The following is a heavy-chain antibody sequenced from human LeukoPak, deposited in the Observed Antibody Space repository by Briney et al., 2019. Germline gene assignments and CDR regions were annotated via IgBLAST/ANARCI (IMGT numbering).Heavy chain of an antibody. CDR2: ISWDGGST. CDR1: GFTFDDYA. V-gene: IGHV3-43*02. CDR3: AKDINGYYGSGSYYNPQFDY. J-gene: IGHJ4*02. D-gene: IGHD3-10*01. Sequence: PGRSLRLSCAASGFTFDDYAMHWVRQAPGKGLEWVSLISWDGGSTYYADSVKGRFTISRDNSKNSLYLQMNSLRTEDTALYYCAKDINGYYGSGSYYNPQFDYWGQGTLVTVSS.